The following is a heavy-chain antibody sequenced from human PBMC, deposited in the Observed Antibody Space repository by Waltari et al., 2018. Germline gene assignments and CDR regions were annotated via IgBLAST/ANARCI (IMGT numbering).Heavy chain of an antibody. J-gene: IGHJ4*02. V-gene: IGHV3-66*02. CDR2: IYAGGTT. CDR3: ARATATGATPEY. Sequence: EVQLVESGGDLVQPGGSLRPSCAASGFTVSNNYIPWVRQAPGKGLEWVSIIYAGGTTYYADSGKGRFTISRDSSKNTVNLQMNILRPEDSAVYYCARATATGATPEYWGQGTLVTVSS. CDR1: GFTVSNNY. D-gene: IGHD7-27*01.